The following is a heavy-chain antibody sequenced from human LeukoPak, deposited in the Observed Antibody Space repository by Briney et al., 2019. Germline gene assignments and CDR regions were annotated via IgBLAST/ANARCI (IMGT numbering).Heavy chain of an antibody. CDR3: ARISRDGYNWINFDY. Sequence: SETLSLTCAVYGGSFSGYYWSWIRQPPGKGLEWIGEINHSGSTNYNPSLKSRVTISVDTSKNQFSLKLISVTAADTAVYYCARISRDGYNWINFDYWGQGTLVTVSS. V-gene: IGHV4-34*01. D-gene: IGHD5-24*01. CDR1: GGSFSGYY. J-gene: IGHJ4*02. CDR2: INHSGST.